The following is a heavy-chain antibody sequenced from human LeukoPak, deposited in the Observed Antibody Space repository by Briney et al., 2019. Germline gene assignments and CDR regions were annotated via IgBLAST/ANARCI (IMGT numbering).Heavy chain of an antibody. CDR1: GGSISSSNW. CDR2: IYHSGST. D-gene: IGHD1-1*01. V-gene: IGHV4-4*02. CDR3: ARDRGMTTLDY. Sequence: PSGTLSLTCAVSGGSISSSNWCSWVRQPPGKGLEWIGEIYHSGSTNYNPSLKSRVTISVDTSKNQFSLKLTSVTAADTAVYYCARDRGMTTLDYWGQGTLVPVSS. J-gene: IGHJ4*02.